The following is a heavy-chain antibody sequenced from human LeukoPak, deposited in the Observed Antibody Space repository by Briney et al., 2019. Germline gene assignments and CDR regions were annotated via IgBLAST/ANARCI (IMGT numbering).Heavy chain of an antibody. Sequence: RAGGSLRLSCAASGFTFSSYAMSWVRQAPGKGLEWVSAISGSGGSTYYADSVKGRFTISRDNSKNTLYLQMNSLRAEDTAVYYCAKGTSGYSGYWSPDYWGQGTLVTVSS. D-gene: IGHD5-12*01. CDR2: ISGSGGST. CDR1: GFTFSSYA. J-gene: IGHJ4*02. V-gene: IGHV3-23*01. CDR3: AKGTSGYSGYWSPDY.